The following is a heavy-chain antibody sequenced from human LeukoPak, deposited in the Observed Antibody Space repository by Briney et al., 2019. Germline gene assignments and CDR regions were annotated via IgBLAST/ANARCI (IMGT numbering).Heavy chain of an antibody. CDR3: VKGRMSEDGLDF. CDR2: ISSSGNT. J-gene: IGHJ4*02. D-gene: IGHD5-24*01. CDR1: GFTFGRSA. Sequence: GGSLRLSCEASGFTFGRSAMTWVRQTPGKGLEWFSSISSSGNTYYADSVKGRFTISRDNSKNLVNLQMNSLRAEDTAIYYCVKGRMSEDGLDFWGQGSLVTVSS. V-gene: IGHV3-23*01.